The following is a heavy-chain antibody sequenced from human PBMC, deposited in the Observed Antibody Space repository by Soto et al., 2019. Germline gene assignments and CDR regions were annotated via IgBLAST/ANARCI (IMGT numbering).Heavy chain of an antibody. D-gene: IGHD6-25*01. V-gene: IGHV3-11*01. CDR2: ISSSGSTI. CDR1: GFTFSDYY. Sequence: QVQLVESGGGLVKPGGSLRLSCAASGFTFSDYYMSWIRQAPGKGLEWVSYISSSGSTIYYADSVKGRFTISRDNAKNSLYLQMNSLRAEDTAVYYCAREADSSTPRHPLGAFDLWGQGTMVTVSS. CDR3: AREADSSTPRHPLGAFDL. J-gene: IGHJ3*01.